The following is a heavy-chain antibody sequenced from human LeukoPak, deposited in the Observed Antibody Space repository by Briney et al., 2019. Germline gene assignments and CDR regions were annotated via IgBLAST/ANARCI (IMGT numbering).Heavy chain of an antibody. CDR2: IYYSGST. J-gene: IGHJ5*02. CDR3: ARVVPAVVVVAATRWFDP. D-gene: IGHD2-15*01. V-gene: IGHV4-59*01. Sequence: SETLSLTCTVSGGSISSYYWSWIRQPPGKGLEWIGYIYYSGSTNYNPSLKSRVTISVDTSKNQFSLKLSSVTAADTAVYYCARVVPAVVVVAATRWFDPWGQGTLVTVSS. CDR1: GGSISSYY.